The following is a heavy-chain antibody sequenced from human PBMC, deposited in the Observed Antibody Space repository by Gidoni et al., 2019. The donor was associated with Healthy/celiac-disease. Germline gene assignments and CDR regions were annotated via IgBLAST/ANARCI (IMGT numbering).Heavy chain of an antibody. D-gene: IGHD2-15*01. J-gene: IGHJ2*01. CDR3: ARVGIYCSGGSCYPYWYFDL. V-gene: IGHV4-4*07. Sequence: QVQLQESGPGLAKPSETLSLTCTVEGGSISSSYWSWIRQPAGKGLEWIGRIYTSGSTNYNPSLKSRVTMSVATSKNQFSLKLSSVTAADTAVYYCARVGIYCSGGSCYPYWYFDLWGRGTLVTVSS. CDR2: IYTSGST. CDR1: GGSISSSY.